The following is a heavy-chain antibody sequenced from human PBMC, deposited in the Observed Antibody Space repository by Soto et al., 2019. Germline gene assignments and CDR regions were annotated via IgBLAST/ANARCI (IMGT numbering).Heavy chain of an antibody. D-gene: IGHD5-12*01. CDR2: ISYDGSNK. V-gene: IGHV3-30-3*01. Sequence: GGSLRLSCAASGFTFSSYAMHWVRQAPGKGQEWVAVISYDGSNKYYADSGKGRFTISRDNSKNTVYLQMNRLRAEDTAVYYCAKGSAWLRYYYYYGMDVWGQGSTVTVSS. CDR1: GFTFSSYA. J-gene: IGHJ6*02. CDR3: AKGSAWLRYYYYYGMDV.